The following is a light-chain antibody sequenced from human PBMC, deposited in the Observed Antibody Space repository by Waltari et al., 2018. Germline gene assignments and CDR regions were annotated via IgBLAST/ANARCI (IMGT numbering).Light chain of an antibody. CDR1: RSDLGSYHL. V-gene: IGLV2-23*02. J-gene: IGLJ3*02. CDR2: AVS. CDR3: CSSPESSTSWV. Sequence: QSALTQPASVSGSPGQSITISCTGLRSDLGSYHLVSWFQQHPDKAPTLLIYAVSKRPPDGSNRFSGSASGNTAYLTISGLQAEDEADYYCCSSPESSTSWVFGGGTKLTVL.